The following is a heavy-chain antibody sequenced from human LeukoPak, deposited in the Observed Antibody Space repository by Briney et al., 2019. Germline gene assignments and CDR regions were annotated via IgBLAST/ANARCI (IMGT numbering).Heavy chain of an antibody. CDR1: DDSISDYY. CDR2: FHNSGTS. V-gene: IGHV4-59*01. Sequence: SETLSLTCTVSDDSISDYYRGWIRQPPGKGLEWIGYFHNSGTSTYNPSLKSRVTISADTSKNQFSLKLNSLTTADTAVYYCARFWSGSYIYYYYMDVWGKGTTVTVSS. CDR3: ARFWSGSYIYYYYMDV. J-gene: IGHJ6*03. D-gene: IGHD3-3*01.